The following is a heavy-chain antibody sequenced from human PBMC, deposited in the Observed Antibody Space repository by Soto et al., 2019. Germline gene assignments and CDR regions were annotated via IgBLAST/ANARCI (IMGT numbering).Heavy chain of an antibody. D-gene: IGHD5-18*01. Sequence: SETLSLTCTVSGGSISSSSYYWSWIRQPPGKGLEWIGYIYYSGSTNYNPSLKSRVTISVDTSKNQFSLKLSSVTAADTAVYYCARALEGTAMVGDWFDPWGQGTLVTVSS. J-gene: IGHJ5*02. CDR2: IYYSGST. CDR1: GGSISSSSYY. CDR3: ARALEGTAMVGDWFDP. V-gene: IGHV4-61*01.